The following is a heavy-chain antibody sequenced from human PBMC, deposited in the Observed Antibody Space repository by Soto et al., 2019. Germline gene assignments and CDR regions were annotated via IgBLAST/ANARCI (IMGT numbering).Heavy chain of an antibody. J-gene: IGHJ5*02. CDR3: ARFSTAYWFDP. Sequence: GSLRLSCAASGFTFSSYSMNWVRQAPGKGLEWVSSISSSSSYIYYADSVKGRFTISRDNAKNSLYLQMNSLRAEDTAVYYCARFSTAYWFDPWGQGTLVTVSS. CDR1: GFTFSSYS. D-gene: IGHD3-16*01. V-gene: IGHV3-21*01. CDR2: ISSSSSYI.